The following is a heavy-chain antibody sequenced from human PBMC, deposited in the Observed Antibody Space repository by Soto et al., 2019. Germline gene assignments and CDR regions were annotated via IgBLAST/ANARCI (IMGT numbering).Heavy chain of an antibody. CDR3: ARGGPYSSSEVDY. CDR1: GFTFSSYW. V-gene: IGHV3-74*01. CDR2: VNGDGSST. J-gene: IGHJ4*02. D-gene: IGHD6-6*01. Sequence: EVQLVESGGGLVQPGGSLRLSCAASGFTFSSYWMHWVRQAPGKGLVWVSRVNGDGSSTSYADSVKGRFTISRDNAKNTLYLQMTSLSVEDTAVYYGARGGPYSSSEVDYWGEGTLVTVSS.